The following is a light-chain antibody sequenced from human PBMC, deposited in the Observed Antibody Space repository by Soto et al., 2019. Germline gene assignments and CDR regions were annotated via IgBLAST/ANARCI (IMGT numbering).Light chain of an antibody. CDR3: QQYNNWPRT. Sequence: EIVLTQSPATLSLSPGERATLSCRASQTVSSNLAWYQHKPGQAPRLLLYGSSTRATGIPSRFSGSGSGTEFTLTISSLQSEDFAVYYCQQYNNWPRTFGRGTTVEIK. J-gene: IGKJ1*01. CDR2: GSS. CDR1: QTVSSN. V-gene: IGKV3-15*01.